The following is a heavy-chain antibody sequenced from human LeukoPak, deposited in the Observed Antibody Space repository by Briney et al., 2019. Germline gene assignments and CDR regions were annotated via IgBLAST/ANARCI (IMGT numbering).Heavy chain of an antibody. D-gene: IGHD6-19*01. CDR1: GFTFSSYG. V-gene: IGHV3-30*02. CDR2: IRYDGSNK. CDR3: AKDRGGYSSGWYYFDY. Sequence: GGSLRLSCAASGFTFSSYGMHWVRQAPGKGLEWVAFIRYDGSNKYYADSVKGRFTISRDNSKDTLYLQMNSLRAADTAVYYCAKDRGGYSSGWYYFDYWGQGTLVTVSS. J-gene: IGHJ4*02.